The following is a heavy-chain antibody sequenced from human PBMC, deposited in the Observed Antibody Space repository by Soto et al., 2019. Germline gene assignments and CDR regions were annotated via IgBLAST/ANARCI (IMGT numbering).Heavy chain of an antibody. J-gene: IGHJ4*02. D-gene: IGHD3-10*01. CDR3: ARDSYGNFDY. CDR1: GYIFTNYG. V-gene: IGHV1-18*01. Sequence: QVQLVQSGAEVKKPGASVKVSCKASGYIFTNYGFNWVRQAPGQGLEWMGWINTYNGNTNYAQKLHGRVTMTTDTSTTTAYMELRSLRSDDTAMYYCARDSYGNFDYWGQGTLVTVSS. CDR2: INTYNGNT.